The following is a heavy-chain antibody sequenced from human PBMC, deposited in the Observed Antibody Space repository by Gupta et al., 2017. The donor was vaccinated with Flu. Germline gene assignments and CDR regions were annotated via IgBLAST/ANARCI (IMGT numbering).Heavy chain of an antibody. V-gene: IGHV4-59*01. J-gene: IGHJ6*02. D-gene: IGHD6-19*01. CDR1: GDSISIYY. CDR3: ARDVGGWSNLDV. Sequence: QVHLQESGPGLVKPSETVSLTCSVSGDSISIYYWTWIRQSPGKGLEWIGYIHYSGNTNFNPSLKSRVTMSVDTSKNQFSLKLSSVTAADTALYYCARDVGGWSNLDVWGQGTKVTVSS. CDR2: IHYSGNT.